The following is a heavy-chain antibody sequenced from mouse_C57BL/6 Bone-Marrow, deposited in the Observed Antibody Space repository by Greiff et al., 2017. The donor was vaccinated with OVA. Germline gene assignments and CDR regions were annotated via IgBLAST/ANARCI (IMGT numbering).Heavy chain of an antibody. CDR2: IDPNSGGT. D-gene: IGHD2-4*01. CDR1: GYTFTSYW. J-gene: IGHJ3*01. Sequence: QVQLQQPGAELVKPGASVTLSCKASGYTFTSYWMHWVKQRPGRGLEWIGRIDPNSGGTKYNEKFKSKATLTVDKPSSTAYMQLSSLTSEDSAVYYCARDGDYDVPWFAYWGQGTLVTVSA. V-gene: IGHV1-72*01. CDR3: ARDGDYDVPWFAY.